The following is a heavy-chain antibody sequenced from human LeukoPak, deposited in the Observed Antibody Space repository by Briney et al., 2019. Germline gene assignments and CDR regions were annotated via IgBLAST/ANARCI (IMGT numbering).Heavy chain of an antibody. V-gene: IGHV1-2*02. CDR3: ARARTGEDTFDY. CDR2: INPNSGGT. D-gene: IGHD7-27*01. J-gene: IGHJ4*02. Sequence: ASVKVSCKASGYTFTGYYMHWVRQAPGQGLGWMGWINPNSGGTNYAQKFQGRVTMTRDTSISTAYMELSRLRSDDTAVYYCARARTGEDTFDYWGQGTLVTVSS. CDR1: GYTFTGYY.